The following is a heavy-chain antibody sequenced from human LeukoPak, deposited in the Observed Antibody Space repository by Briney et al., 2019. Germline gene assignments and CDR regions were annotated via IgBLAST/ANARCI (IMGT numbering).Heavy chain of an antibody. V-gene: IGHV4-38-2*02. Sequence: SETLSLTCAVSGYSISSGYYWGWIRQPPGKGLEWSGSIYHSGSTYYNPSLESRVTISVDTSKNQFSLKLKSVTAADTPVYYCARENSGTHYGDSWGQGPLVTVSS. CDR2: IYHSGST. D-gene: IGHD1-26*01. CDR3: ARENSGTHYGDS. J-gene: IGHJ4*02. CDR1: GYSISSGYY.